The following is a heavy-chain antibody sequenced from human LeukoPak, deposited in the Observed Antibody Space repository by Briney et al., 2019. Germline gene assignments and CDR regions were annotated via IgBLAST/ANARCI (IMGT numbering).Heavy chain of an antibody. Sequence: SGGSLRLSCVASGFTFSSYCMTWVRQAPGKGLEWVANTKQDGSEKYYVDSVKGLFTISRDNAKNSLYLQMNSLRAEDTAVYYCARDWDGDTGMINNYYYGMDVWGQGTSVTVSS. CDR3: ARDWDGDTGMINNYYYGMDV. CDR1: GFTFSSYC. CDR2: TKQDGSEK. V-gene: IGHV3-7*01. J-gene: IGHJ6*01. D-gene: IGHD5-18*01.